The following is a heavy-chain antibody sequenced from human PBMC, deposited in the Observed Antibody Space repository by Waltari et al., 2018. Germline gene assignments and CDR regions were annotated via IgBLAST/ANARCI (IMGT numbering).Heavy chain of an antibody. CDR2: IKQAGTDK. CDR3: ARASAVPGTRDY. Sequence: EVQLVESGGDLVQPGGSLRLSCAASGFTFSTYWMSWMRQAPGKGLELVANIKQAGTDKYYVDSVKGRFTISRDNARNSLYLQMSSLRVEDTAFYYCARASAVPGTRDYWGQGTLVTVSS. V-gene: IGHV3-7*01. J-gene: IGHJ4*02. CDR1: GFTFSTYW. D-gene: IGHD6-19*01.